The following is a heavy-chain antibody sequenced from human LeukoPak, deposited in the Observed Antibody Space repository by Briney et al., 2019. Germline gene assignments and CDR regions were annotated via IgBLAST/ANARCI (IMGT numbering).Heavy chain of an antibody. D-gene: IGHD3-22*01. J-gene: IGHJ6*02. Sequence: ASVKVSCKASGYTFTSYGISWVRQAPGQGLEWMGWISAYNGNTNYAQKLQGRVTMTTDTSTSTAYMELRSLRSDDTAVYYCARDPDSSGYYLDSNFYYYYGMDVWGQGTTVTVSS. V-gene: IGHV1-18*01. CDR1: GYTFTSYG. CDR2: ISAYNGNT. CDR3: ARDPDSSGYYLDSNFYYYYGMDV.